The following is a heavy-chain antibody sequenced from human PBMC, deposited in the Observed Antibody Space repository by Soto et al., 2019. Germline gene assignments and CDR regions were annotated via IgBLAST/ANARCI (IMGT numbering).Heavy chain of an antibody. V-gene: IGHV1-2*02. J-gene: IGHJ3*02. D-gene: IGHD3-3*01. Sequence: VQSGAVVKKPGASVTVSCSASGYPVTASYMHWVRQAPGRGLEWMGGINPATGATKYIQTFQGMVAVTRDTSTSTVLMELIGLTSEDTAGFYCARGGGVGVAGSAAFDMWGQGTLVTVSS. CDR2: INPATGAT. CDR3: ARGGGVGVAGSAAFDM. CDR1: GYPVTASY.